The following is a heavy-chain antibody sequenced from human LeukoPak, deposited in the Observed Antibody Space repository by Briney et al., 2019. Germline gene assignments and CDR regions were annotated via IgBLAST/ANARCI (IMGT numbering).Heavy chain of an antibody. V-gene: IGHV3-23*01. CDR1: GFTFSAYA. D-gene: IGHD6-19*01. CDR3: AREQSGTRGWYTVDY. CDR2: IRGNSERT. J-gene: IGHJ4*02. Sequence: GGSLRLSCAASGFTFSAYAITWVRQAPGKGLAWVSAIRGNSERTYYADSVRGRFTISRDNSKDTVYLQISSLRVEDTAVYYCAREQSGTRGWYTVDYWGQGTLVAVSS.